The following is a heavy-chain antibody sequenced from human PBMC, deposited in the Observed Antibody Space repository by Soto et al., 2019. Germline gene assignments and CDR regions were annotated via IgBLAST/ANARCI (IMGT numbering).Heavy chain of an antibody. CDR2: IKQDGSEE. CDR1: GFTFSSYW. D-gene: IGHD6-13*01. V-gene: IGHV3-7*01. Sequence: EVQLVESGGGLVQPGGSLRLSCVDSGFTFSSYWMSWVRQAPVKGLEWVGNIKQDGSEENYVDSLKGRFTSSRDNAKNSMYLQMNSLRAEGTAVYYCARIAATGRGWDVWGQGTTVVVSS. J-gene: IGHJ6*02. CDR3: ARIAATGRGWDV.